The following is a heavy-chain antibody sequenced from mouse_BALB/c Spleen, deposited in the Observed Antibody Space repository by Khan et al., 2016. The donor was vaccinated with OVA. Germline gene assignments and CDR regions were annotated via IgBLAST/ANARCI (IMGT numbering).Heavy chain of an antibody. CDR2: ISSGGST. J-gene: IGHJ3*01. CDR1: GFTFSNYA. Sequence: EVQVVEFGGGSVKPGGSLKVSCAASGFTFSNYAMSWVRQTTEKRLEWVASISSGGSTYYPDSVKGRFTISRDNARNILYLQMSSLRSEDTAMYYCARDYWFVYWGQGTLVTVS. CDR3: ARDYWFVY. V-gene: IGHV5-6-5*01.